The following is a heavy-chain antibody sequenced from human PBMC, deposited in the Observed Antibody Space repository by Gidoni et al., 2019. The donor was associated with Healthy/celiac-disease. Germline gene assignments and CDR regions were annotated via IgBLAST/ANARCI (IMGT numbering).Heavy chain of an antibody. CDR2: IYYSGST. D-gene: IGHD2-15*01. V-gene: IGHV4-59*01. CDR3: AGLGYYPPDNWFDP. J-gene: IGHJ5*02. Sequence: QVQLQESGPGLVKPSETLSLTCTVSGGSISRYYWSWIRQPPGKGLEWIGYIYYSGSTNYNPSLKSRVTISVDTSKHQFSLKLSSAPAADTAVYYCAGLGYYPPDNWFDPWGQGTLVTVSS. CDR1: GGSISRYY.